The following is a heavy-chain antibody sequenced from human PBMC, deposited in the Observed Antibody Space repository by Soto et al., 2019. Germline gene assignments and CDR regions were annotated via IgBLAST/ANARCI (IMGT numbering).Heavy chain of an antibody. J-gene: IGHJ5*02. Sequence: SETLSLTCTVSGDSIGGVGYWSWIRQFPGRGLEWIGCISSSGSAYYNPALNNRISLSLDTSQNQFSLKLLSVTAADTAIYYCARSGVTGIVIPSHWFDPWGQGTLVTVSS. V-gene: IGHV4-31*03. CDR2: ISSSGSA. D-gene: IGHD2-21*02. CDR1: GDSIGGVGY. CDR3: ARSGVTGIVIPSHWFDP.